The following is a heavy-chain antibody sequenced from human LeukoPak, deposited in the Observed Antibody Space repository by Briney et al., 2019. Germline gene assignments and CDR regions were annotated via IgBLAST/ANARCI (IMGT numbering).Heavy chain of an antibody. V-gene: IGHV1-2*02. CDR2: INPNSGGT. J-gene: IGHJ4*02. CDR1: GYTFTGYY. D-gene: IGHD1-20*01. CDR3: ARDRANWNDRKGSVDY. Sequence: GASVKVSCKASGYTFTGYYMHWVRQAPGQGLEWMGWINPNSGGTNYAQKFQGRVTMTRDTSISTAYMELSRLRSDDTAVYYCARDRANWNDRKGSVDYWGQGTLVTVSS.